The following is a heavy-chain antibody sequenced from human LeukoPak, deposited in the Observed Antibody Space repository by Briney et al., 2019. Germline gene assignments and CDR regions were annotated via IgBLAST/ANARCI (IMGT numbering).Heavy chain of an antibody. V-gene: IGHV3-23*01. CDR3: ATYRQVLLPFES. J-gene: IGHJ4*02. D-gene: IGHD2-8*02. CDR1: GFTFSSYG. Sequence: GGSLRLSCAASGFTFSSYGMSWVRQAPGKGLEWVSAISGSGGSTYYADSVKGRFTISRDNSKNTLYLQMNSLRAEDTAIYYCATYRQVLLPFESWGQGTLVTVSS. CDR2: ISGSGGST.